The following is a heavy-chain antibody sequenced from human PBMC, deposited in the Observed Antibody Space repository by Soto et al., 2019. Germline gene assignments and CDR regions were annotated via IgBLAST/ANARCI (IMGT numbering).Heavy chain of an antibody. D-gene: IGHD4-17*01. CDR2: IYYSGST. J-gene: IGHJ6*03. Sequence: SETLSLTCTVSGGSISSYYWSWIRQPPGKGLEWIGYIYYSGSTNYNPSLKSRVTISVDTSKNQFSLKLSSVTAADTAVYYCGRGGKNGGDYGYYYYYMDVWGKGTTVTVSS. V-gene: IGHV4-59*12. CDR1: GGSISSYY. CDR3: GRGGKNGGDYGYYYYYMDV.